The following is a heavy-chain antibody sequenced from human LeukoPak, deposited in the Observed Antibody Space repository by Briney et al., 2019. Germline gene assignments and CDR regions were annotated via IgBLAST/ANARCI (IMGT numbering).Heavy chain of an antibody. CDR1: GYTFTGYY. CDR3: ARGRDWDSSSSPVDY. J-gene: IGHJ4*02. CDR2: INPNSGGT. D-gene: IGHD6-6*01. Sequence: ASVKVSCKASGYTFTGYYMHWVRQAPGQGLEWMGWINPNSGGTNYAQKFQGRVTMTRETSISTAYMELSRLRSDDTAVYYCARGRDWDSSSSPVDYWGQGTLVTVSS. V-gene: IGHV1-2*02.